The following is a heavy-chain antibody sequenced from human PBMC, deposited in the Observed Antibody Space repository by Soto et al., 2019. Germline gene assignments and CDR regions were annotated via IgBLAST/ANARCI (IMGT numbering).Heavy chain of an antibody. CDR3: ATHCSSTSCYEEGPTGGDAFDI. J-gene: IGHJ3*02. CDR2: IYPGDSDT. CDR1: GYSFTSYW. V-gene: IGHV5-51*01. D-gene: IGHD2-2*01. Sequence: GESLKISCKGSGYSFTSYWIGWVRQMPGKGLEWMGIIYPGDSDTRYSPSFQGQVTISADKSISTAYLQWSSLKASDTAMYYCATHCSSTSCYEEGPTGGDAFDIWGQGTMVTVSS.